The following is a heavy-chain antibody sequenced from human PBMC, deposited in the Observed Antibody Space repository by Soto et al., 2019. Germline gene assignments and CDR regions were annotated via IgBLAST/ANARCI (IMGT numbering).Heavy chain of an antibody. CDR2: IYHSGST. CDR3: ARVPYDTYDGGWFDP. Sequence: SETLSLTCAVSGCSISSGYYWGWIRQPPGKGLEWIGSIYHSGSTHYNPSLKSRVTISVDTSKNQFSLKLSSVTAADTAVYYCARVPYDTYDGGWFDPWGQGTLVTVSS. V-gene: IGHV4-38-2*01. D-gene: IGHD3-22*01. CDR1: GCSISSGYY. J-gene: IGHJ5*02.